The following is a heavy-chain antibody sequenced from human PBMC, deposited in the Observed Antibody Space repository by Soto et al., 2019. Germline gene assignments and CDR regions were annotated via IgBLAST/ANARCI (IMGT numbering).Heavy chain of an antibody. CDR1: GGSISSSSYY. CDR3: ASFMNVLSSSSTKNWFDP. D-gene: IGHD6-6*01. Sequence: PSETLSLTCTVSGGSISSSSYYWGWIRQPPGTGLEWIGSIYYSGSTYYNPSLKSRVTISVDTSKNQFSLKLSSVTAADTAVYYCASFMNVLSSSSTKNWFDPWGQGTLVTVSS. J-gene: IGHJ5*02. V-gene: IGHV4-39*01. CDR2: IYYSGST.